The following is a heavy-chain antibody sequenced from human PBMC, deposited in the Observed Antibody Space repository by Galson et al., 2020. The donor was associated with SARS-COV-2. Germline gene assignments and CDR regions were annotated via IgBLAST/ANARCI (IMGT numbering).Heavy chain of an antibody. D-gene: IGHD4-17*01. V-gene: IGHV1-18*01. CDR3: ARDRSLGLTTVTAVPSQVNNYYYYGMDV. J-gene: IGHJ6*02. CDR1: GYTFTSYG. CDR2: ISAYNGNT. Sequence: ASVKVSCKASGYTFTSYGISWVRQAPGQGLEWMGWISAYNGNTNYAQKLQGRVTMTTDTSTSTAYMELRSLRSDDTAVYYCARDRSLGLTTVTAVPSQVNNYYYYGMDVWGQGTTVTVSS.